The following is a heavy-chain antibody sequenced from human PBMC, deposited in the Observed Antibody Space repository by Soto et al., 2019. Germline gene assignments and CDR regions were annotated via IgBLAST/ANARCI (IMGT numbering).Heavy chain of an antibody. CDR3: ARKVPGSTTRPDYWYFDL. CDR2: ISGGGDAT. Sequence: EVHLLESGGGLVQPGGSLRLSCAASGFTFISYAMNWLRQAPGKGLQWVSAISGGGDATFYADSVKGRFTISRDNSRKTVTLQMNSLGADDTAVYYCARKVPGSTTRPDYWYFDLWGRGTLVSVSS. CDR1: GFTFISYA. V-gene: IGHV3-23*01. J-gene: IGHJ2*01. D-gene: IGHD3-10*01.